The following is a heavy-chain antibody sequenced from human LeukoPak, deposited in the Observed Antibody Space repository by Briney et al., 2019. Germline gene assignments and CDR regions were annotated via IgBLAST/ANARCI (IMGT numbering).Heavy chain of an antibody. J-gene: IGHJ4*02. V-gene: IGHV4-39*01. D-gene: IGHD5-12*01. CDR1: GGSISSSSYY. CDR2: IYYGGST. Sequence: PSETLSLTCAVSGGSISSSSYYWGWIRQPPGKGLEWIGNIYYGGSTYYSPSLKSRVTISVDTSKNQFSLKLSSVTAADTAVYYCARGGDDSGYDENDYWGQGTLVTVSS. CDR3: ARGGDDSGYDENDY.